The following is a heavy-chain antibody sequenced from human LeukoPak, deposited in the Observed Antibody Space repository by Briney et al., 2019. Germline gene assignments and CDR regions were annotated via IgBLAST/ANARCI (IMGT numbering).Heavy chain of an antibody. CDR2: INPSGGST. CDR1: GYTFTSYY. J-gene: IGHJ4*02. V-gene: IGHV1-46*01. CDR3: ATVIPFFGSGSFDY. Sequence: GASVKVSCKASGYTFTSYYVHWVRQAPGEGLEWMGIINPSGGSTIYAQKFQGRVTMTEDTSTDTAYMELSSLRSEDTAVYYCATVIPFFGSGSFDYWGQGTLVTVSS. D-gene: IGHD3-10*01.